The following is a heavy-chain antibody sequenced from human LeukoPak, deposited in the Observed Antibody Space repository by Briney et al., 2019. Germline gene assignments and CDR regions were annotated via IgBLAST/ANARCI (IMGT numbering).Heavy chain of an antibody. CDR3: ATVTWYSSGWYDY. CDR2: FDPEDGET. J-gene: IGHJ4*02. D-gene: IGHD6-19*01. CDR1: GYTLTELS. V-gene: IGHV1-24*01. Sequence: ASVKVSCKVSGYTLTELSMHWVRQAPGEGLECMGGFDPEDGETIYAQKFQGRVTMTEDTSTDTAYMELSSLRSEDTAVYYCATVTWYSSGWYDYWGQGTLVTVSS.